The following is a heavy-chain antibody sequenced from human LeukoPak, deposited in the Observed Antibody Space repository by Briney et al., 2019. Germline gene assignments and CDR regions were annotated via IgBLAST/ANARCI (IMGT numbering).Heavy chain of an antibody. CDR2: ITSGGDYI. CDR3: AKDGANYYDSRTLFDS. J-gene: IGHJ4*02. V-gene: IGHV3-21*01. CDR1: GFTFNTFN. D-gene: IGHD3-22*01. Sequence: GGSLRLSCAASGFTFNTFNMNWVRQAPGKGLEWVSSITSGGDYIYYADSVKGRFTTSRDNAKNPLSLQLNSLRVEDTAVYYCAKDGANYYDSRTLFDSWGQGILVTVSS.